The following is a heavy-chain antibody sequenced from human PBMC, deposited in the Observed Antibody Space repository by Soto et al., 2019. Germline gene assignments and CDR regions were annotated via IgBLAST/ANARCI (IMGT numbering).Heavy chain of an antibody. D-gene: IGHD3-9*01. Sequence: EVQLLESGGGLVQPGGSLRLSCAASGFTFSSYAMSWVRQAPGKGLEWVSAISGSGGSTYYADAVKGRFTISRDNAKNALSLQMNSRGAGDTAVYYCARLMTGYYDILTGYYSGWFHPWGQGTMVTVSS. V-gene: IGHV3-23*01. CDR2: ISGSGGST. CDR3: ARLMTGYYDILTGYYSGWFHP. J-gene: IGHJ5*02. CDR1: GFTFSSYA.